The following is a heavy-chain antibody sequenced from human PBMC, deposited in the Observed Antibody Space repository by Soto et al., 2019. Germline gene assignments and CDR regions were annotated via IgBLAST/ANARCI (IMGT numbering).Heavy chain of an antibody. CDR1: GGAISSSRSY. D-gene: IGHD2-21*02. V-gene: IGHV4-39*01. Sequence: PSEFVSLTCSVSGGAISSSRSYWACIRQPPGKGLEWLANTFYSGSTFYNPSLASRVAVSVDTSKNEFSLKLRSVTAADTAVYYCARQPTTGDADLWFDPWGQGTLVTVSS. J-gene: IGHJ5*02. CDR3: ARQPTTGDADLWFDP. CDR2: TFYSGST.